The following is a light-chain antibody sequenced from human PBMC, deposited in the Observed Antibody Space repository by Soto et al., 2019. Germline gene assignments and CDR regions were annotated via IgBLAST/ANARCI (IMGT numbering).Light chain of an antibody. CDR3: QQFGNSPWT. Sequence: DIQMTQSPASLSASVGDRATITRRASQGISSYIAWYQQKPGQVPRLLIYGASTLESGVPYRFSGSGSGTEFTLTISRLEPEDFAVYHCQQFGNSPWTFGQGTKVDIK. V-gene: IGKV1-27*01. J-gene: IGKJ1*01. CDR1: QGISSY. CDR2: GAS.